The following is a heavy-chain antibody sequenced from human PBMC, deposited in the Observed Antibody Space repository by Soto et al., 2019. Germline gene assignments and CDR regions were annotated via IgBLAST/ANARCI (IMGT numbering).Heavy chain of an antibody. CDR3: ARSANHLWGGPYYYYGMDV. J-gene: IGHJ6*02. D-gene: IGHD1-26*01. Sequence: QVQLVQSGAEVKKPGSSVKVSCKASGGTFSSYAISWVRQAPGQGLEWMGGIIPIFGTANYAQKFQGRVTITADESTSKAYMELSSLRSEDTAVYYCARSANHLWGGPYYYYGMDVWGQGTTVTVSS. CDR2: IIPIFGTA. CDR1: GGTFSSYA. V-gene: IGHV1-69*12.